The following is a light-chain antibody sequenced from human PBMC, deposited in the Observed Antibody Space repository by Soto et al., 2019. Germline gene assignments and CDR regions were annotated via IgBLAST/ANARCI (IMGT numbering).Light chain of an antibody. Sequence: DIVLTQSPGTLSLSPGERATLSCRASQSISSSFLGWYQQKPGQAPRLLIYGASTRATGIPDRFSGSGSGTDFTLTISRLEAEDFAVYYCQQYGSSPRTLGQGTKVEVK. CDR2: GAS. J-gene: IGKJ1*01. CDR1: QSISSSF. V-gene: IGKV3-20*01. CDR3: QQYGSSPRT.